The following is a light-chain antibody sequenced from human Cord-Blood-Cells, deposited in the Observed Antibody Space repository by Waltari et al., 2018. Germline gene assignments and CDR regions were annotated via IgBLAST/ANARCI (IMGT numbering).Light chain of an antibody. CDR1: QGIRNG. V-gene: IGKV1-6*01. CDR3: LQDYNYPYT. CDR2: AAS. Sequence: AIQMTQSPSSLSASVGDRVTITCRASQGIRNGLGWYQQKPGKAPKLLIYAASSLQSGVPSRFSGSGSGTDFTLTISSRQPEDCATYYCLQDYNYPYTFGQGTKLEIK. J-gene: IGKJ2*01.